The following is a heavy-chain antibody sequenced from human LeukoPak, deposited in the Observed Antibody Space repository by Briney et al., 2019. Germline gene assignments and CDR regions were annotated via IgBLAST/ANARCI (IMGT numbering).Heavy chain of an antibody. J-gene: IGHJ6*03. V-gene: IGHV1-2*02. CDR1: GYTFTGYY. Sequence: ASVKVSCKASGYTFTGYYMHWVRQAPGQGLEWMGWINPNSGGTNYAQKFQGRVTMTRDTSISTAYMELSRLRSDDTAVYYCARDAAYYYGSGNREASYYYMDVWGKGTTVTVSS. CDR3: ARDAAYYYGSGNREASYYYMDV. CDR2: INPNSGGT. D-gene: IGHD3-10*01.